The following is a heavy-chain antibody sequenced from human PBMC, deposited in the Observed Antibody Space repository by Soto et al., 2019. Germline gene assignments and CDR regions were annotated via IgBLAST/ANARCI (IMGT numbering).Heavy chain of an antibody. V-gene: IGHV4-34*01. CDR3: ARGGITMVRGVINYYYYMDV. CDR1: GGSFSGYY. D-gene: IGHD3-10*01. Sequence: PSETLSLTCAVYGGSFSGYYWSWIRQPPGKGLEWIGEINHSGSTNYNPSLKSRVTISVDTSKNQFSLKLSSVTAADTAVYYCARGGITMVRGVINYYYYMDVWGKGTTVTVSS. J-gene: IGHJ6*03. CDR2: INHSGST.